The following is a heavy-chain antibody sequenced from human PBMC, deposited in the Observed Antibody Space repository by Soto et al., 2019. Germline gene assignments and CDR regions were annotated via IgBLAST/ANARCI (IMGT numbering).Heavy chain of an antibody. D-gene: IGHD2-2*01. CDR1: GGTFSSYA. Sequence: QVQLVQSGAEVKKPGSSVKVSCTASGGTFSSYAISWVRQAPGQGLEWMGGIIPIFGTANYAQKFQGRVTITADKSTSTAYMELSSLGSEDTAVYYCARGSHYCSSTSCYPPPFDYWGQGTLVTVSS. V-gene: IGHV1-69*06. J-gene: IGHJ4*02. CDR3: ARGSHYCSSTSCYPPPFDY. CDR2: IIPIFGTA.